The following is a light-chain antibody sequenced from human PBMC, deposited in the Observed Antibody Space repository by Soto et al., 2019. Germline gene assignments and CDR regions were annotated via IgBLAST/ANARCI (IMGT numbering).Light chain of an antibody. J-gene: IGKJ1*01. CDR1: QSVDSN. Sequence: EIVMTQSPATLSVSPGERATLSCRASQSVDSNLAWYQQKPGQAPRLLIYAASTRATGVPARFSGSGSGTEFTLTISSLQSEDSAVYYCQQYNDWPPWTFGQGTKVDIE. V-gene: IGKV3-15*01. CDR2: AAS. CDR3: QQYNDWPPWT.